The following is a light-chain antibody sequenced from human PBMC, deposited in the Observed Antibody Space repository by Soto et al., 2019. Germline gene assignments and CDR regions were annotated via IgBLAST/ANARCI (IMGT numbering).Light chain of an antibody. CDR1: SSDVGGYNY. J-gene: IGLJ1*01. V-gene: IGLV2-14*01. CDR2: DVS. Sequence: QSALTQPASVSGSPGQSITISCTGTSSDVGGYNYVSWYQQHPGKAPKLMIYDVSNRPSGVSNRFSGSKSGHTASLTISGLQAEDEADYYCSSYRSSSTPYVFGTGTKLTVL. CDR3: SSYRSSSTPYV.